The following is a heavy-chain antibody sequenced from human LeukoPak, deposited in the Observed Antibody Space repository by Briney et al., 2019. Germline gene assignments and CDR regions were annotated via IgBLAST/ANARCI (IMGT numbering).Heavy chain of an antibody. CDR1: GFTFSNYW. V-gene: IGHV3-7*01. Sequence: GGSLRLSCAASGFTFSNYWMTWVRQAPGKGLEWVANIKPDGSEMYYVDSVKGRFTISRDNAKNSLYLQMNSLRAEDTTVYYCARGNSIDYWGQGTLVTVPS. J-gene: IGHJ4*02. CDR2: IKPDGSEM. D-gene: IGHD4-23*01. CDR3: ARGNSIDY.